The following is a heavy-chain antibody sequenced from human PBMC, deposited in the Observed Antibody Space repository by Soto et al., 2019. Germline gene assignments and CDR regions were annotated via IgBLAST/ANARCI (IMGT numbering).Heavy chain of an antibody. Sequence: QVQLVQSGAEVKKPGSSVKVSCKASGGTFSSYTISWVRQAPGQGLEWMGRIIPILGIANYARKFQGRVTITADKSTSTAYMELSSLRSEDTAVYYCARGPPGGTKYYMDVWGKGTTVTVSS. J-gene: IGHJ6*03. D-gene: IGHD3-16*01. CDR2: IIPILGIA. CDR1: GGTFSSYT. V-gene: IGHV1-69*02. CDR3: ARGPPGGTKYYMDV.